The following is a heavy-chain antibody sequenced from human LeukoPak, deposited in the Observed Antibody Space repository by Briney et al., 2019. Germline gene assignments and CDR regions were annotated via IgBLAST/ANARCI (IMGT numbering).Heavy chain of an antibody. J-gene: IGHJ4*02. Sequence: QSGGSLRLSCAASGFTFSSYAMHWVRQAPGKGLEWVAVISYDGSNKYYADSVKGRLTISRDNSKNTLYLQMNSLRAEDTAVYYCAPSLSGYYFYWGQGTLVTVSS. CDR1: GFTFSSYA. D-gene: IGHD3-22*01. V-gene: IGHV3-30*04. CDR3: APSLSGYYFY. CDR2: ISYDGSNK.